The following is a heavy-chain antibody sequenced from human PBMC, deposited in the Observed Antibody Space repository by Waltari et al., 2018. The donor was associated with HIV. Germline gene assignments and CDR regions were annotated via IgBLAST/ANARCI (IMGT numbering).Heavy chain of an antibody. CDR2: INHSGRT. V-gene: IGHV4-34*02. CDR1: GGSFSDSP. Sequence: QVHLQQWGAGLLKASESLSLTCAVYGGSFSDSPWNCIRQSPGKGLQWIADINHSGRTSYNPYPKARVTISVDTAKNQFALTWRAVTGADSGLYFWAGEARKRIRQGGINWFDPWGQGTSVTVLS. CDR3: AGEARKRIRQGGINWFDP. D-gene: IGHD2-21*01. J-gene: IGHJ5*02.